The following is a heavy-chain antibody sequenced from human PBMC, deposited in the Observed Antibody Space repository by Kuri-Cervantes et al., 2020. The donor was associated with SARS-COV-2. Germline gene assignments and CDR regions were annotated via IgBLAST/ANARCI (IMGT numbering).Heavy chain of an antibody. CDR3: ASSVVRGYSYGFENRG. J-gene: IGHJ4*02. D-gene: IGHD5-18*01. CDR1: GYTLTELS. V-gene: IGHV1-24*01. CDR2: FDPEDGET. Sequence: ASVKVSCKDSGYTLTELSMHWVRQAPGKGLEWMGGFDPEDGETIYAQKFQGRVTMTEDTSTDTAYTELSSLRSEDTAVYYCASSVVRGYSYGFENRGWGQGTLVTVSS.